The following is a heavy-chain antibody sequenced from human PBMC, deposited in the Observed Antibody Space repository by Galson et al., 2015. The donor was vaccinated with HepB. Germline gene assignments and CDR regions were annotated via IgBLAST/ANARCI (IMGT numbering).Heavy chain of an antibody. J-gene: IGHJ4*02. Sequence: QSGAEVKKPGESLRTSCEGSAYNFTNYWITWVRQMPGKGLEWMGRIDPSDSYTNYSPSFQGHVTISADKSISTAYLQWSSLKASDTATYYCTNRYCSGGRCFEYWGQGTLVTVSS. CDR3: TNRYCSGGRCFEY. V-gene: IGHV5-10-1*01. CDR2: IDPSDSYT. D-gene: IGHD2-15*01. CDR1: AYNFTNYW.